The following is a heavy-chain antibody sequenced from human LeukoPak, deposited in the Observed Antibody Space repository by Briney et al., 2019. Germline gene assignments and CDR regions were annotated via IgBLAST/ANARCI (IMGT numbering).Heavy chain of an antibody. Sequence: ASVKVSCKASGYTLTGYYMHWVRQAPGLGLEWMGWINPYSGGTNYAQKFQGRVTMTRDTSISTAYMELSRLRSDDTAVYYCARVLHLEWYEGLDIWGQGTMVTVSP. CDR2: INPYSGGT. CDR1: GYTLTGYY. D-gene: IGHD3-3*01. J-gene: IGHJ3*02. CDR3: ARVLHLEWYEGLDI. V-gene: IGHV1-2*02.